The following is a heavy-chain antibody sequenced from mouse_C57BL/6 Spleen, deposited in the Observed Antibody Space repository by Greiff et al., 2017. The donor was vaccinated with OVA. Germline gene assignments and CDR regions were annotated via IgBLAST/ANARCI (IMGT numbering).Heavy chain of an antibody. Sequence: QVQLQQPGAELVKPGASVKLSCKASGYTFTSYWMQWVNQRPGQGLEWIGEIDPSDSYTNYNQKFKGKATLTVDTSSSTAYMQLSSLTSEDSAVYYCARSDGYYYFDYWGQGTTLTVSS. CDR2: IDPSDSYT. J-gene: IGHJ2*01. D-gene: IGHD2-3*01. CDR3: ARSDGYYYFDY. V-gene: IGHV1-50*01. CDR1: GYTFTSYW.